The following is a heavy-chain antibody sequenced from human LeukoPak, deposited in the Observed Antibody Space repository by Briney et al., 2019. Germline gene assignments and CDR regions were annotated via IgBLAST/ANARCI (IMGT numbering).Heavy chain of an antibody. CDR3: AKAGGGYSYGYHYYYMDV. Sequence: GGSLRLSCAASGFTFSSYSMNWVRQAPGKGLEWVANIKPDGSQIYYVDSVKGRFTISRDNSKNTLYLQMNSLRAEDTAVYYCAKAGGGYSYGYHYYYMDVWGKGTTVTVSS. D-gene: IGHD5-18*01. CDR2: IKPDGSQI. J-gene: IGHJ6*03. CDR1: GFTFSSYS. V-gene: IGHV3-7*03.